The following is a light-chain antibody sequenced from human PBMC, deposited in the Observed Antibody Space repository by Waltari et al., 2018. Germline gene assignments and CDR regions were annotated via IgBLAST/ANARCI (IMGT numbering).Light chain of an antibody. Sequence: DIVMTQSPLSLPVTPGEPPSISCRSSQSLLHHNGYNYLDWYLQKPGQSPQLLIYLGSNRASGVPDRFSGSGSGTDFTLKISRVEAEDVGVYYCMQTLQSLWTFGQGTKVEIK. CDR3: MQTLQSLWT. CDR1: QSLLHHNGYNY. V-gene: IGKV2-28*01. CDR2: LGS. J-gene: IGKJ1*01.